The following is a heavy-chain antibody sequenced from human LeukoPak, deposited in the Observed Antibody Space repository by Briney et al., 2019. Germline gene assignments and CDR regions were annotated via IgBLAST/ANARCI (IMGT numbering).Heavy chain of an antibody. Sequence: SETLSLTCTVSGGSISSYYWSWIRQPPGKGLEWIGYIYYSGSTNYNPSLKSRVTISVDTSKNQFSLKLSSVTAADTAVYYCARGWVATYYYHGMDVWGQGTTVTVSS. V-gene: IGHV4-59*01. CDR2: IYYSGST. CDR1: GGSISSYY. J-gene: IGHJ6*02. CDR3: ARGWVATYYYHGMDV. D-gene: IGHD5-12*01.